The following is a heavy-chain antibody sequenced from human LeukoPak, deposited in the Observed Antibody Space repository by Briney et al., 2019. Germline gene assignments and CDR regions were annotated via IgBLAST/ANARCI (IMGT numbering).Heavy chain of an antibody. J-gene: IGHJ5*02. CDR2: IIPIFGRA. CDR1: GGTFSSYA. Sequence: GASVKVSCKASGGTFSSYAISWVRQAPGQGLEWMGGIIPIFGRANYAQKFQGRVTITADKSTSTAYMELSSLRSEDTAVYYCARWEMNSSGYDGDWFDPWGQGTLVTVSS. CDR3: ARWEMNSSGYDGDWFDP. V-gene: IGHV1-69*06. D-gene: IGHD5-12*01.